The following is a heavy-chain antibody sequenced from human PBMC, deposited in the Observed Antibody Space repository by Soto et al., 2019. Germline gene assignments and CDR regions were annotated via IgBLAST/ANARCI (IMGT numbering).Heavy chain of an antibody. J-gene: IGHJ4*02. Sequence: EVQLVESGGGLVQPGGSLRLSCAASGFTFSSYSMNWVHQAPGKGLEWVSYISSSSSTIYYADSVKGRFTISRDNAKNSLYLQMNSLRAEDTAVYYCARGVQPYGSDYWGQGTLVTVSS. D-gene: IGHD3-10*01. CDR1: GFTFSSYS. V-gene: IGHV3-48*01. CDR2: ISSSSSTI. CDR3: ARGVQPYGSDY.